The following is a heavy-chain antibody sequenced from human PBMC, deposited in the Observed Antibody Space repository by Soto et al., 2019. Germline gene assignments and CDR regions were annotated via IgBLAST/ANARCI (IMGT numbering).Heavy chain of an antibody. CDR1: GFTFSSYA. CDR3: AKDETAAAMVCFDY. Sequence: EVQLLESGGGLVQPGGSLRLSCAASGFTFSSYAMSWVRQAPGKGLEWVSAISGSGGSTYYADSVKGRFTFSRDNSKTTLYLQMTSLRAEDTAVYYCAKDETAAAMVCFDYWGQGTLVTVSS. V-gene: IGHV3-23*01. J-gene: IGHJ4*02. CDR2: ISGSGGST. D-gene: IGHD5-18*01.